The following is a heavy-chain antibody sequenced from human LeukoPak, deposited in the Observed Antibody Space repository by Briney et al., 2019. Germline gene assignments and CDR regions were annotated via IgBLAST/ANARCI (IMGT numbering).Heavy chain of an antibody. V-gene: IGHV3-53*05. Sequence: PGGSLRLSCAASGFTFSSYAMHWVRQAPGKGLEWVSVIYSGGSTYYADSVKGRFTISRDTSKNSLYLEMHSLRPEDTALYYCAMGASTSKWPRAPLDYWGQGTLVIVSS. CDR3: AMGASTSKWPRAPLDY. J-gene: IGHJ4*02. D-gene: IGHD2-2*01. CDR2: IYSGGST. CDR1: GFTFSSYA.